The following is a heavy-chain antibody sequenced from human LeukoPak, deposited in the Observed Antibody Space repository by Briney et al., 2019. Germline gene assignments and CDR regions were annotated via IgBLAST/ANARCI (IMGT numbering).Heavy chain of an antibody. CDR1: GGSISSSTYY. CDR2: IFYSGST. D-gene: IGHD2-2*02. V-gene: IGHV4-39*07. Sequence: SETLSLTYTVSGGSISSSTYYWAWIRQSPGKGLEWIGSIFYSGSTYYNPSLKSRVTISVDTSKNQFSLKLSSVTAADTAVFYCARDHCTTISCYTNWFDPWGQGTLVTVSS. CDR3: ARDHCTTISCYTNWFDP. J-gene: IGHJ5*02.